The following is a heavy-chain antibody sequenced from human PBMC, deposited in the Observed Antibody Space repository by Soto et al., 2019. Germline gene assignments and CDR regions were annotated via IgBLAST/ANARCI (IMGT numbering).Heavy chain of an antibody. Sequence: QVQLVQSGTEVKRPGSSVKVSCKTSGVSFTSYGFAWVRQAPGRGLEWVGKINPASQLTNYEQSLQGRVTTTADTSTRTVYMEWSGVTAEYTAVYFWAWIRSARLDHWGHGTLVTVSS. J-gene: IGHJ4*01. CDR3: AWIRSARLDH. CDR1: GVSFTSYG. D-gene: IGHD2-2*03. V-gene: IGHV1-69*09. CDR2: INPASQLT.